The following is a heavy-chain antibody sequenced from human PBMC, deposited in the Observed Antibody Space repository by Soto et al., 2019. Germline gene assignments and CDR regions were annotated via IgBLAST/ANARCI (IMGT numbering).Heavy chain of an antibody. D-gene: IGHD5-12*01. J-gene: IGHJ4*02. Sequence: EVQLVESGGGLVQPGGSLRLSCAASGFTFNSYWIHWVRQAQGKGLVWVSRINFDGTTTTYADSVKGRFTISRDNAKNTLYLQMNSLRDEDTAVYYCARGGFRQWLLDYWGQGSLVTVSS. CDR2: INFDGTTT. V-gene: IGHV3-74*01. CDR1: GFTFNSYW. CDR3: ARGGFRQWLLDY.